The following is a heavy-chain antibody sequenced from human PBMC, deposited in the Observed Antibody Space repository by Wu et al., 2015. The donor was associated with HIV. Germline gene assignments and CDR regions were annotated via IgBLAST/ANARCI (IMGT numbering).Heavy chain of an antibody. CDR2: IIPIFGTA. CDR3: ARDREYYYDSSGPPAFDI. CDR1: GGTFSSYA. Sequence: QVQLVQSGAEVKKPGSSVKVSCKASGGTFSSYAISWVRQAPGQGLEWMGGIIPIFGTANYAQKFQGRVTITADESTSTAYMELSSLRSEDTAVYYCARDREYYYDSSGPPAFDIWGQGTMVTVSS. D-gene: IGHD3-22*01. J-gene: IGHJ3*02. V-gene: IGHV1-69*12.